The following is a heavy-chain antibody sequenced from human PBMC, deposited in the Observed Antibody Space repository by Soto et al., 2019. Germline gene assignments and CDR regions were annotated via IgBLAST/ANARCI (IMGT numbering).Heavy chain of an antibody. D-gene: IGHD4-17*01. CDR3: ARPSQSTVTPFAY. V-gene: IGHV4-39*01. J-gene: IGHJ1*01. CDR1: AGSISSSSYY. CDR2: IYYSGST. Sequence: PSQTLSLTCTVSAGSISSSSYYWGWIRQPPGKGLEWIGSIYYSGSTYYNPSLKSRVTISVDTSKNQFSLKLSSVTAADTAVYYCARPSQSTVTPFAYWAQGTLVTVS.